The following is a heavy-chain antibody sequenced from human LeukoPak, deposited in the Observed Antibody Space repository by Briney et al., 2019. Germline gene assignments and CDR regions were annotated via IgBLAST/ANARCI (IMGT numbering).Heavy chain of an antibody. J-gene: IGHJ4*02. D-gene: IGHD3-16*02. V-gene: IGHV4-59*01. CDR3: ARASSPLSYDYVWGSYRYTGEFDY. CDR1: GGSISSYY. Sequence: SETLSLTCTVSGGSISSYYWSWIRQPPGKGLEWIGYIYYSGSTNYNHSLNRRVTISVDTSKNQFSLKLSSVTAADTAVYYCARASSPLSYDYVWGSYRYTGEFDYWRQGTLVTVSS. CDR2: IYYSGST.